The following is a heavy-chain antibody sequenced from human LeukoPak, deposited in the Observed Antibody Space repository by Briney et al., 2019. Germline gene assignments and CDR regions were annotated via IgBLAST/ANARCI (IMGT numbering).Heavy chain of an antibody. Sequence: PGGSLRLSCAASGFTFSSYWMSWVRQAPGKGLEWVANIKQDGSGKYYVDSVKGRFTISRDNAKNSLYLQMNSLRAEDTAVYYCAREIWFGELFGGRKDYYYYGMDVWGQGTTVTVSS. CDR1: GFTFSSYW. V-gene: IGHV3-7*01. D-gene: IGHD3-10*01. J-gene: IGHJ6*02. CDR2: IKQDGSGK. CDR3: AREIWFGELFGGRKDYYYYGMDV.